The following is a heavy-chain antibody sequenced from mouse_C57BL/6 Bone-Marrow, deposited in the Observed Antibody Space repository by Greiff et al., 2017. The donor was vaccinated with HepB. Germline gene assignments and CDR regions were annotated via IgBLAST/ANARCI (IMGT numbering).Heavy chain of an antibody. Sequence: VQLQQPGAELVKPGASVKLSCKASGYTFTSYWMQWVKQRPGQGLEWIGEIDPSDSYTNYNQKFKGKATLTVDTSSSTAYMQLSSLTSEDSAVYYCARNLCCSSSYWYFDDWGTGTTVTVSS. CDR1: GYTFTSYW. V-gene: IGHV1-50*01. J-gene: IGHJ1*03. CDR3: ARNLCCSSSYWYFDD. D-gene: IGHD1-1*01. CDR2: IDPSDSYT.